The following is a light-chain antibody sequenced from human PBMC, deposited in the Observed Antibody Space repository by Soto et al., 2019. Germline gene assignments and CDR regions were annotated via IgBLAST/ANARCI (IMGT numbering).Light chain of an antibody. Sequence: DIQMTQSPSSLSASVGDRVTITCQASHDIKKYLNWYQEKPGKAPKLLIYDESNLRTGVPSRFSGSGSGTHFTFTISSLQPEDIATYYCQRYDSLPPTFGQGTRLDIK. J-gene: IGKJ5*01. CDR1: HDIKKY. CDR3: QRYDSLPPT. V-gene: IGKV1-33*01. CDR2: DES.